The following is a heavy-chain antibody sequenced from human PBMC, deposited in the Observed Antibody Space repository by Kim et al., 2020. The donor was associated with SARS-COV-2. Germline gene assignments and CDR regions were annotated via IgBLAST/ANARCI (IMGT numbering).Heavy chain of an antibody. Sequence: SETLSLTCAVYGGSFSGYYWSWIRQPPGKGLEWIGEINHSGSTNYNPSLKSRVTISVDTSKNQFSLKLSSVTAADTAVYYCAREEGCSSTSCKAIDYWGQGTLVTGSS. CDR1: GGSFSGYY. V-gene: IGHV4-34*01. CDR3: AREEGCSSTSCKAIDY. J-gene: IGHJ4*02. CDR2: INHSGST. D-gene: IGHD2-2*01.